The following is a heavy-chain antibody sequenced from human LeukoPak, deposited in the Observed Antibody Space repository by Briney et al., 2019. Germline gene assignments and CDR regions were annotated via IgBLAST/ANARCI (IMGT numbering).Heavy chain of an antibody. D-gene: IGHD6-13*01. CDR2: INHSGST. CDR3: ARHEGRVYSSSWRPFDY. Sequence: SETLSLTCTVSGGSISSYYWSWIRQPPGKGLEWIGEINHSGSTDYNPSLKSRVTISVDTSKNQFSLKLSSVTAADTAVYYCARHEGRVYSSSWRPFDYWGQGTLVTVSS. J-gene: IGHJ4*02. V-gene: IGHV4-34*01. CDR1: GGSISSYY.